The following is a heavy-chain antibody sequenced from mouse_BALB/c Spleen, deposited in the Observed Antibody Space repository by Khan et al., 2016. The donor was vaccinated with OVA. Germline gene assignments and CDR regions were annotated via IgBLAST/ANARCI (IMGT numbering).Heavy chain of an antibody. CDR1: GFSLSRYN. CDR2: IWGGGGT. CDR3: ARAYYRYDGYYAMDD. J-gene: IGHJ4*01. D-gene: IGHD2-14*01. V-gene: IGHV2-6-4*01. Sequence: QVQLKESGPGLVAPSQSLSITCTVSGFSLSRYNIHWVRQPPGKGLEWLGMIWGGGGTDYNSTLKYRLTIRKDNSKSQVLLKMNSLQTDDTAMYYCARAYYRYDGYYAMDDWGQGTSVTVSS.